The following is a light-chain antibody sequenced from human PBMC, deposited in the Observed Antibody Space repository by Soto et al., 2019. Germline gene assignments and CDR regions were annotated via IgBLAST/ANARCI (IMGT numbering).Light chain of an antibody. CDR3: QSYDSSLTGYYV. CDR2: GNS. Sequence: QSVLTRPLSVSWAPGRRGTIACTGSNSNIGAGYDVHWSQQLPGTAPKLLIYGNSNRPSGVPDRFSGSKSGTSASLAITGLQAEDEADYYCQSYDSSLTGYYVFGTGTKVTVL. V-gene: IGLV1-40*01. CDR1: NSNIGAGYD. J-gene: IGLJ1*01.